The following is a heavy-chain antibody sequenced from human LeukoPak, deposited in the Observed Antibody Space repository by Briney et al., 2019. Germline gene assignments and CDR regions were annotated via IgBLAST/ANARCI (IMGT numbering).Heavy chain of an antibody. Sequence: PSETLSLTCTVSGGSINSGDFYWSWIRQPPGKGLEWIGYIYHSGNAYYNPSLKSRLTISIDRSKNQFSLELSSVTAADTAVYYCARDRGGGGIAAARIDNWGQGTLVTVSS. J-gene: IGHJ4*02. V-gene: IGHV4-30-2*01. CDR3: ARDRGGGGIAAARIDN. D-gene: IGHD6-13*01. CDR2: IYHSGNA. CDR1: GGSINSGDFY.